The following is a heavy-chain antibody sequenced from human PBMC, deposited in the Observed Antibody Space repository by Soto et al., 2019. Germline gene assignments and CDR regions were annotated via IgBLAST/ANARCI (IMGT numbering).Heavy chain of an antibody. D-gene: IGHD3-22*01. CDR3: ARRGSSGYYQIPGYYNSGTAV. CDR2: IDPSDSYT. Sequence: IVGVRQMKGKGLEWMGRIDPSDSYTNYSPSFQGHVTISADKSISTAYLQWSSLKASDTAMYYCARRGSSGYYQIPGYYNSGTAVRGHGTSVPVS. V-gene: IGHV5-10-1*01. J-gene: IGHJ6*02.